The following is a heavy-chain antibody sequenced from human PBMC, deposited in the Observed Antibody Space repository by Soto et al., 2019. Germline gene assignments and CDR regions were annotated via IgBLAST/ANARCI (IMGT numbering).Heavy chain of an antibody. CDR3: ARGYCSSTICYIWDNWFDP. Sequence: PSETLSLTCTVSGGSISSSSYFWGWIRQPPGKGLEWIGSFYYSGGTYYNPSLKSRVTISVDTSKNQFSLKLSSVTAADTAVYYCARGYCSSTICYIWDNWFDPWGQGTLVTVSS. CDR1: GGSISSSSYF. V-gene: IGHV4-39*07. D-gene: IGHD2-2*02. CDR2: FYYSGGT. J-gene: IGHJ5*02.